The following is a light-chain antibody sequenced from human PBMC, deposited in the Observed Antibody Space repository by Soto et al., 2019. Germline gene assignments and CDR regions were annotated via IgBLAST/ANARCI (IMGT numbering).Light chain of an antibody. Sequence: DIQLTQSPSTLSASVGDRVTITCRASQSIGTWLAWYQHRPGEGPKLLIHDASTLESGVPSRFSGSGSATEFSLTISSLESGDSGTYHCQQYATYAPSTFGQGTTVAIK. J-gene: IGKJ1*01. CDR1: QSIGTW. CDR3: QQYATYAPST. CDR2: DAS. V-gene: IGKV1-5*01.